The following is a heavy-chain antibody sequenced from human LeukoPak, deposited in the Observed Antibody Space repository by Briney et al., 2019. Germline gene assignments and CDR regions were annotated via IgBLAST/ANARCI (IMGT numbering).Heavy chain of an antibody. CDR2: ISSSGSTI. J-gene: IGHJ4*02. CDR1: GFTFSDYY. D-gene: IGHD6-13*01. CDR3: ARDAVAAGEEGDY. Sequence: PGGSLRLSCAASGFTFSDYYMSWIRQAPGKGLEGVSYISSSGSTIYYADSVKGRFTISRDNAKNSLYLQMNSLGAEDTVVYYCARDAVAAGEEGDYWGQGTLVTVSS. V-gene: IGHV3-11*01.